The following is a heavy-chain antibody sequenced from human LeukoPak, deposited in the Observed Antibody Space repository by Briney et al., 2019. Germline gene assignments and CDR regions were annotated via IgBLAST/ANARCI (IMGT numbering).Heavy chain of an antibody. CDR1: GASVSSGAYY. J-gene: IGHJ4*02. D-gene: IGHD3/OR15-3a*01. Sequence: PSQTLSLTCTVSGASVSSGAYYWSWIRQHPGKGLEWIGYMFYTGKSYHNPSVKSRVSLSVDTSNNQFSLRLTSVTAADTAVYSCASICYDLIPVSHFDSGGRGLLVTVSS. CDR3: ASICYDLIPVSHFDS. V-gene: IGHV4-31*03. CDR2: MFYTGKS.